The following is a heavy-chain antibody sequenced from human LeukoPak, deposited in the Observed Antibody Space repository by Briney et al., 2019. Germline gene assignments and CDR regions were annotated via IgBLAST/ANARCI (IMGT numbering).Heavy chain of an antibody. V-gene: IGHV4-39*07. CDR1: GASISSTSYY. J-gene: IGHJ4*02. CDR3: ARASDYGGNRIDY. Sequence: SSETLSLTCTVSGASISSTSYYWGWIRQRAGKGLEWIGSIYHSGNTYYNPSLKSRVTISVDTSKNQFSLKLSSVTAADTAVYYCARASDYGGNRIDYWGQGTLVTVSS. D-gene: IGHD4-23*01. CDR2: IYHSGNT.